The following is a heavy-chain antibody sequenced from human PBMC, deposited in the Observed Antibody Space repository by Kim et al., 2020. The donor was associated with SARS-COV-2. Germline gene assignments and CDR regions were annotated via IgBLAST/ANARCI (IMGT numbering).Heavy chain of an antibody. CDR2: TRHKGDSYIP. D-gene: IGHD1-26*01. V-gene: IGHV3-72*01. J-gene: IGHJ4*02. CDR1: GFSLSDFH. Sequence: GGSLRLSCAASGFSLSDFHMDWVRQAPGKGLEWVGRTRHKGDSYIPEYAASVKGRFAISRDDSKNSLYLQINSLKIENTAVYYCARDISGTPEAYWGQGGSAEEFWGQGTQVTVSS. CDR3: ARDISGTPEAYWGQGGSAEEF.